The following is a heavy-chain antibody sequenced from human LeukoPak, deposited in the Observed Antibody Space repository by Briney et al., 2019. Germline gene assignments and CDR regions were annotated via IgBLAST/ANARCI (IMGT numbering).Heavy chain of an antibody. CDR2: ISYDGSNK. J-gene: IGHJ4*02. D-gene: IGHD3-22*01. Sequence: GGSLRLSCAASGFTFSSYGMHWVRQSPGKGLEWVAVISYDGSNKYYADSVKGRFTISRDNSKNTLYLQMNSLRAEDTAVYYCAKDPRIVVVMYYFDYWGQGTLVTVSS. CDR1: GFTFSSYG. V-gene: IGHV3-30*18. CDR3: AKDPRIVVVMYYFDY.